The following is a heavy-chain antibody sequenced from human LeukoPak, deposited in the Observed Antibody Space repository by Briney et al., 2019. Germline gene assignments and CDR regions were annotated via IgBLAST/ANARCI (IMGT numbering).Heavy chain of an antibody. V-gene: IGHV4-34*01. CDR1: GGSFSGYY. Sequence: SETLSLTCAVYGGSFSGYYWSWIRQPPGKGLEWIGEINHSGSTNYNPSLKSRVTISVDTSKNQFSLKLSSVTAADTAVYYCARELSSSWYRFGYWGQGTLVTVSS. CDR3: ARELSSSWYRFGY. J-gene: IGHJ4*02. D-gene: IGHD6-13*01. CDR2: INHSGST.